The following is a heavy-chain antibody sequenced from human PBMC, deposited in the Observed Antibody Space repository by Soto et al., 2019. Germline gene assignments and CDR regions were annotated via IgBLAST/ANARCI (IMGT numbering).Heavy chain of an antibody. Sequence: EVQLLESGGGLVQPGGSLRLSCAASGFTFRSYAMSWVRQAPGKGLEWVSGISNRGGRTYHADAVKGRFTISRDNSKKTLYLQMSSPRAEDTAVYYCARDRTIFGVVRGWFDPWGQGTLVTVSS. CDR2: ISNRGGRT. CDR3: ARDRTIFGVVRGWFDP. J-gene: IGHJ5*02. V-gene: IGHV3-23*01. D-gene: IGHD3-3*01. CDR1: GFTFRSYA.